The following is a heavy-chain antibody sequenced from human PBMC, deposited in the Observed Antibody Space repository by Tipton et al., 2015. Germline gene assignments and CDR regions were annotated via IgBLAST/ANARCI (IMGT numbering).Heavy chain of an antibody. V-gene: IGHV4-61*01. CDR1: GGSVSSGSSYH. J-gene: IGHJ4*02. D-gene: IGHD3-9*01. Sequence: GLVKPSETLSLICTVSGGSVSSGSSYHWSWIRQPPGKGLEWIGYISYTDGAHYNPALKSRVTISVDTSKNQFSLTLSSVTAADTAVYYCACQDYDSLTRDYQTVDYWGQGTLVTVSS. CDR3: ACQDYDSLTRDYQTVDY. CDR2: ISYTDGA.